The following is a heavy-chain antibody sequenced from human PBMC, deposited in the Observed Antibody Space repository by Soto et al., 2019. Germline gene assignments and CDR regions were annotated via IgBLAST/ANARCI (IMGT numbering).Heavy chain of an antibody. D-gene: IGHD4-17*01. CDR3: ARAVAGDDGDYSAEYFQH. CDR2: IIPIFGTA. Sequence: QVQLVQSGSEVKKPGSSVKFSCKASGGTFSSYAISWVRQAPGQGLEWMGGIIPIFGTANYAQKFQGRVTITADESKSTGYMELSSLRSEDTAVYYGARAVAGDDGDYSAEYFQHWGQGTLVTVSS. J-gene: IGHJ1*01. CDR1: GGTFSSYA. V-gene: IGHV1-69*01.